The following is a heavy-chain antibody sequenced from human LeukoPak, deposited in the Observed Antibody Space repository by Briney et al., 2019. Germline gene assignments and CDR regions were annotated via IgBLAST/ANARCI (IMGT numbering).Heavy chain of an antibody. D-gene: IGHD2-15*01. J-gene: IGHJ4*02. CDR3: ARDRCSSGGCYNVLDY. CDR2: ISYDEKNK. Sequence: GRSLRLSCTASGFTFSSHAMHWVRQAPGKGLEWVGVISYDEKNKYYADSVKGRFTISRDNSKNTLYVQMNSLRAEDTAVYYCARDRCSSGGCYNVLDYWGQGTLVTVSS. CDR1: GFTFSSHA. V-gene: IGHV3-30*04.